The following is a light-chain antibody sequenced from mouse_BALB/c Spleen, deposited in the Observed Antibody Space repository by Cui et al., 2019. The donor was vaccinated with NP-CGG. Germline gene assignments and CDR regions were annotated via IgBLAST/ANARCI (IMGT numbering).Light chain of an antibody. Sequence: QDVVTQEAALTTSPGETVTLTCRSSTGAVTTNNYANWVQEKPDHLFTGLIGGTNNRPPGVPARFSGSLIGDKAALTITGAQTEDEAKYFCALWYSNHWVFGGGTKLTVL. V-gene: IGLV1*01. CDR1: TGAVTTNNY. J-gene: IGLJ1*01. CDR2: GTN. CDR3: ALWYSNHWV.